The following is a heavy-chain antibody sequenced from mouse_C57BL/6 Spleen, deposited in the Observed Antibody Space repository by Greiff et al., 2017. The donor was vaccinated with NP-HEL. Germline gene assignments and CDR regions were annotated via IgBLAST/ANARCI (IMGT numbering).Heavy chain of an antibody. CDR2: INPGSGGT. CDR1: GYAFTNYL. Sequence: QVQLKESGAELVRPGTSVKVSCKASGYAFTNYLIEWVKQRPGQGLEWIGVINPGSGGTNYNEKFKGKATLTADKSSSTAYMQLSSLTSEDSAVYFCAREDGSSYWYFDVWGTGTTVTVSS. V-gene: IGHV1-54*01. J-gene: IGHJ1*03. CDR3: AREDGSSYWYFDV. D-gene: IGHD1-1*01.